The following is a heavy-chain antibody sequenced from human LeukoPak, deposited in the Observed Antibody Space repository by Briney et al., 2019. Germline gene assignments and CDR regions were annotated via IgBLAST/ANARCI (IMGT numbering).Heavy chain of an antibody. V-gene: IGHV5-51*01. CDR2: IYPGDSDT. J-gene: IGHJ6*03. D-gene: IGHD3-22*01. CDR1: GYRFTSYW. Sequence: RGESLKISCKGSGYRFTSYWIGWVRQMPGKGLEWMGIIYPGDSDTRYSPSFQGQVTISADKSISTAYLQWSSLKASDTAMYYCARNRLDSSGYKSDYYYMDVWGKGTTVTVSS. CDR3: ARNRLDSSGYKSDYYYMDV.